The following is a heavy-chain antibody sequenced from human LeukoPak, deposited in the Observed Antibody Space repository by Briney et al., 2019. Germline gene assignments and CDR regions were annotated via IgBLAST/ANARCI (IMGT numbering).Heavy chain of an antibody. D-gene: IGHD2/OR15-2a*01. CDR2: IKQDGSER. J-gene: IGHJ4*02. V-gene: IGHV3-7*01. Sequence: GGSLRLSCAASGFSFSSYWMSWVRQAPGKGLEWVANIKQDGSERFYVDSVKGRFTISRDNAKNLLYLQMNSLRAEDTAVYHCARDNSYDVLSTFDYWGQGSLITVSS. CDR1: GFSFSSYW. CDR3: ARDNSYDVLSTFDY.